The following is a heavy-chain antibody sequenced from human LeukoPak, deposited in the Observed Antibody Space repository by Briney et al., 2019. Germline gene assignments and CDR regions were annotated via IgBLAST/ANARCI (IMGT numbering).Heavy chain of an antibody. CDR1: GFTFDDYG. J-gene: IGHJ3*02. Sequence: GGSLRLSCAASGFTFDDYGMSWVRQAPGKGLEWVSVINWNGGSTGYADSVKGRFTISRDNAKNSLYLQMNSLRAEDTALYYCARDFDIVVVPAAQHYEGCAFDIWGQGTMVTVSS. V-gene: IGHV3-20*04. CDR2: INWNGGST. D-gene: IGHD2-2*01. CDR3: ARDFDIVVVPAAQHYEGCAFDI.